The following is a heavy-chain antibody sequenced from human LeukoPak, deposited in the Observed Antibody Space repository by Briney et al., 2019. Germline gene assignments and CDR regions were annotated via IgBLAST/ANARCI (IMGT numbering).Heavy chain of an antibody. V-gene: IGHV4-39*01. CDR3: ARLPINSHDAFDI. J-gene: IGHJ3*02. CDR1: GGSISSSSYY. D-gene: IGHD5-12*01. Sequence: SETLSLTCSVSGGSISSSSYYWGWIRQPPGKGLEWIGSIYYSGTTYYNLSLKSRVTISVDTSKNQFSLKLSSVTAADTAVYYCARLPINSHDAFDIWGQGTMVTVSS. CDR2: IYYSGTT.